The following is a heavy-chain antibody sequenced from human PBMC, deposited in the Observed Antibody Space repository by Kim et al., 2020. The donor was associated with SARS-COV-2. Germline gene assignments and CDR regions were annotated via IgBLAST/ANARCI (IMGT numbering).Heavy chain of an antibody. V-gene: IGHV3-30*18. CDR2: ISSDGSIE. CDR3: AKSTGSGYISTGFDY. Sequence: GGSLRLSCAASGFTFSSYGIHWVRQSPGTGLEWVAVISSDGSIEYYADSVKGRFTISRHNSKNTLYLQMNSLRAEDTAVYYCAKSTGSGYISTGFDYWGQGTLVTVSS. J-gene: IGHJ4*02. CDR1: GFTFSSYG. D-gene: IGHD3-3*01.